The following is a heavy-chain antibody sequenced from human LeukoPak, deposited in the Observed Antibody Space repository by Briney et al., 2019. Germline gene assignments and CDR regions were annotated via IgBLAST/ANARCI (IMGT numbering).Heavy chain of an antibody. D-gene: IGHD6-19*01. CDR2: IYYSGST. V-gene: IGHV4-31*03. J-gene: IGHJ4*02. CDR3: ARGAAIAQWLGSFDY. CDR1: GGSISSGGYY. Sequence: PSQTLSLACTVSGGSISSGGYYWSWIRQHPGKGLEWIGYIYYSGSTNSNPSLKSRVTISIDTSKSQISLKLSSVTAADTAVYYCARGAAIAQWLGSFDYWGQGTLVTVSS.